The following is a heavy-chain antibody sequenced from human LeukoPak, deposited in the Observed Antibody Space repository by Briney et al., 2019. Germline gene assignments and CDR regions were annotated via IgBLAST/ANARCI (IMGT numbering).Heavy chain of an antibody. D-gene: IGHD2-2*01. Sequence: ASVKVSCKASGYTFTGYYMHWVRQAPGQGLEWMGWINPNSGGTNYAQKFQGRVTMTRDTSISTAYMELSRLRSDDTAVYYCARAIGYCSSTSRSPIGYYYYGMDVWGQGTTVTVSS. CDR2: INPNSGGT. V-gene: IGHV1-2*02. J-gene: IGHJ6*02. CDR1: GYTFTGYY. CDR3: ARAIGYCSSTSRSPIGYYYYGMDV.